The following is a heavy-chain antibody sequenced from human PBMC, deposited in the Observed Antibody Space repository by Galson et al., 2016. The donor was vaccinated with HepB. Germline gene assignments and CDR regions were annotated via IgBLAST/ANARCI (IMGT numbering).Heavy chain of an antibody. CDR1: GFSFNSYA. CDR3: AKGLESGGSCNDY. D-gene: IGHD2-15*01. CDR2: INHNGVSR. Sequence: SLRLSCAASGFSFNSYAMSWVRQAPGKGLEWVSVINHNGVSRYSVDSVRGRFTISRDNSKDTLYLQMDSLRVEDTAVYFCAKGLESGGSCNDYWGQGTLVTVSS. J-gene: IGHJ4*02. V-gene: IGHV3-23*01.